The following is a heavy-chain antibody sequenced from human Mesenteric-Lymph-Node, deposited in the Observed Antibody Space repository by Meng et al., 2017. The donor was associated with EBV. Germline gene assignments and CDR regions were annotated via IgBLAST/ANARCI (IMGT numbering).Heavy chain of an antibody. Sequence: VQLQQCGPGLVNPPQPLSLPCAASGDSSSRGTYYWTCTRQPPGKGLEWIGVIYYDGTTYCNPSLKSRGTISLDTSKNHFSLKLTSVTAADTAVYYCARGVGGGYDYYLDYWGQGSLVTVSS. D-gene: IGHD2-21*02. CDR2: IYYDGTT. CDR1: GDSSSRGTYY. CDR3: ARGVGGGYDYYLDY. V-gene: IGHV4-30-4*01. J-gene: IGHJ4*02.